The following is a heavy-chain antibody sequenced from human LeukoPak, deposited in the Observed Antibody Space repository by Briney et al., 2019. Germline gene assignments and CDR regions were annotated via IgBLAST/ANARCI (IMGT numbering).Heavy chain of an antibody. CDR2: IYTSGST. Sequence: SETLSLTCTVSGGTISSYYWSWIRQPAGKGLEWIGRIYTSGSTNYNPSLKSRVTISVDTSKNQFSPKLSSVTAADTAVYYCARPPGRGPYAFDIWGQGTMVTVS. V-gene: IGHV4-4*07. CDR3: ARPPGRGPYAFDI. D-gene: IGHD1-14*01. J-gene: IGHJ3*02. CDR1: GGTISSYY.